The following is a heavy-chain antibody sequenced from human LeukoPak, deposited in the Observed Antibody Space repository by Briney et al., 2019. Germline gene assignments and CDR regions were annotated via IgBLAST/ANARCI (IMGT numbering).Heavy chain of an antibody. Sequence: GRSLRLSCAASGFTFSSYSMNRVRQAPGKGLEWVSYISSSSSTIYYADSVKGRFTISRDNAKNSLYLQMNSLRDEDTAVYYCARSGYYFPLTGYYYYGMDVWGQGTTVTVSS. CDR1: GFTFSSYS. D-gene: IGHD3-3*01. CDR2: ISSSSSTI. V-gene: IGHV3-48*02. CDR3: ARSGYYFPLTGYYYYGMDV. J-gene: IGHJ6*02.